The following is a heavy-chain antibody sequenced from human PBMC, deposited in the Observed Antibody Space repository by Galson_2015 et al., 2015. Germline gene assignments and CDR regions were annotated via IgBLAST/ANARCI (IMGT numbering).Heavy chain of an antibody. Sequence: SLRLSCAASGFTFSSYWMSWVRQAPGKGLEWVANIKQDGSEKYYVDSVKGRFTISRDNSKNTLYLQMNSLRAEDTAVYYCAKDPGYDYPRYSSGWYFVYWGQGTLVTVSS. V-gene: IGHV3-7*03. CDR2: IKQDGSEK. CDR1: GFTFSSYW. D-gene: IGHD6-19*01. CDR3: AKDPGYDYPRYSSGWYFVY. J-gene: IGHJ4*02.